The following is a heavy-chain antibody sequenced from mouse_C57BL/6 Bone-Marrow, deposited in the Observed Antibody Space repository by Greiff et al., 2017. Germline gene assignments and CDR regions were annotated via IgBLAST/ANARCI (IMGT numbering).Heavy chain of an antibody. CDR3: ARDNDSSYWYFDV. CDR2: FYLIDGST. Sequence: QVQLQQSGPELVKPGASVKLSCKASGYTFTSYDINWVKQRPGQGLEWIGWFYLIDGSTKYNEKFKGKATLTVDTSSSTAYMELHSLSSEDSAVYFGARDNDSSYWYFDVWGTGTTVTVSS. D-gene: IGHD1-1*01. J-gene: IGHJ1*03. V-gene: IGHV1-85*01. CDR1: GYTFTSYD.